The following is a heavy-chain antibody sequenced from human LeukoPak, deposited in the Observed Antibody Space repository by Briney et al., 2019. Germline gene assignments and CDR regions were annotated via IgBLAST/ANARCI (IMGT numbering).Heavy chain of an antibody. J-gene: IGHJ6*02. CDR3: ATYTHWVAGDV. D-gene: IGHD3-16*01. V-gene: IGHV3-7*01. CDR1: GFTFSDSW. Sequence: GGSLRLSCAASGFTFSDSWMSWVRQAPGRGLEWVANMNQDGSAKAYVDSVKGRFTISRDNARNSLYLQMSSLRPEDTAVYYCATYTHWVAGDVWGQGTTVTVSS. CDR2: MNQDGSAK.